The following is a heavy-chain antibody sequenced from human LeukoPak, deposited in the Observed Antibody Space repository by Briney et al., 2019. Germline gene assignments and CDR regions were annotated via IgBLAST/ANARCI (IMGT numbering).Heavy chain of an antibody. J-gene: IGHJ4*02. Sequence: GGSLRLSCAGSGFTFRSYAMHWVRQAPGKGLEWVAVISYDGSNKYYADSVKGRFTISRDNSKNTLYLQMNSLRAEDTAVYYCAREFGYHFDYWGQGTLVTVSS. V-gene: IGHV3-30-3*01. CDR1: GFTFRSYA. D-gene: IGHD3-10*01. CDR2: ISYDGSNK. CDR3: AREFGYHFDY.